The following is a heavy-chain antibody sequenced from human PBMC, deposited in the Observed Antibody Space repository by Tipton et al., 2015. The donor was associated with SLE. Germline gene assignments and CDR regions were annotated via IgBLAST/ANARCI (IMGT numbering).Heavy chain of an antibody. CDR1: GFTFDDYA. D-gene: IGHD3-3*01. V-gene: IGHV3-33*08. J-gene: IGHJ4*02. CDR3: ASNYDFGSAIPY. Sequence: FLRLSCAASGFTFDDYAMHWVRQAPGKGLEWVAVIWYDGSNKYYADSVKGRFTISRDNSKNTVFLQMHSLRAEDTAVYYCASNYDFGSAIPYWGQGTLVAVSA. CDR2: IWYDGSNK.